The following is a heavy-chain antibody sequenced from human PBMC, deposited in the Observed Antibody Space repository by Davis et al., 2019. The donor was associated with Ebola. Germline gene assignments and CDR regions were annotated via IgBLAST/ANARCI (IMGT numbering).Heavy chain of an antibody. CDR2: IYPGDSDT. CDR1: GYRFADYW. CDR3: ARLPTYYYGMDV. V-gene: IGHV5-51*01. D-gene: IGHD2-2*01. J-gene: IGHJ6*02. Sequence: GGSLRLSCKGSGYRFADYWIGWVRLMPGKGLEWMGIIYPGDSDTRYSPSFQGQVTISADKSISTAYLQWSSLKASDTAMYYCARLPTYYYGMDVWGQGTTVTVSS.